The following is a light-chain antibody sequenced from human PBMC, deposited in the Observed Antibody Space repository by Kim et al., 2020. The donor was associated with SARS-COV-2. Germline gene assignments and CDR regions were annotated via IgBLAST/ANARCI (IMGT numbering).Light chain of an antibody. Sequence: LTQPPSVSKGLRQTATLTCTGNSNNVGNEGAAWLQHHQGHPPKLLSYRNNSRPSGISERFSASRSGNTASLTISGLQPEDEADYYCSAAYSSISAWVFGGGTQLTVL. J-gene: IGLJ3*02. CDR1: SNNVGNEG. CDR2: RNN. V-gene: IGLV10-54*01. CDR3: SAAYSSISAWV.